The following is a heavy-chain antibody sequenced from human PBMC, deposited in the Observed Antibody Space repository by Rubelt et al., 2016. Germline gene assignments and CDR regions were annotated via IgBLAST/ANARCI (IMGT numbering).Heavy chain of an antibody. CDR1: GFTYTYST. CDR2: ISGNGGST. V-gene: IGHV3-23*01. CDR3: AKGHSNLDY. J-gene: IGHJ4*02. D-gene: IGHD6-13*01. Sequence: ASGFTYTYSTMTWVRQAPGKGLEWVSAISGNGGSTYYADSVRGRFTISRDNSRNTLYLQMNSLRAEDAAVYYCAKGHSNLDYWGQGTLVTVSS.